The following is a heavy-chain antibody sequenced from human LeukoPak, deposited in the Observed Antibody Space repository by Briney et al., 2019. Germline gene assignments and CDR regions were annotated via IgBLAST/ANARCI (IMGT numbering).Heavy chain of an antibody. D-gene: IGHD3-22*01. V-gene: IGHV4-59*01. CDR1: GGSISSYY. CDR2: IYYSGST. CDR3: AKVDSSGYHRTFDY. J-gene: IGHJ4*02. Sequence: SETLSLTCTVSGGSISSYYWSWIRQPPGKGLEWIGYIYYSGSTNYNPSLKSRVTISVDTSKNQFSLKLSSVTAADTAVYYCAKVDSSGYHRTFDYWGQGTLVTVSS.